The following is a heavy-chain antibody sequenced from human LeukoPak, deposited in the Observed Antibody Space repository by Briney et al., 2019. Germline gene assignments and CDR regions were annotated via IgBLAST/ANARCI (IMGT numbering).Heavy chain of an antibody. V-gene: IGHV3-21*04. D-gene: IGHD6-6*01. CDR2: ISTSSSYI. CDR1: GFTFSSYS. J-gene: IGHJ4*01. CDR3: AKGSHGYSSSSADY. Sequence: GGSLRLSCAASGFTFSSYSMNWVRQAPGKGLEWVSSISTSSSYIYYAISVKGRFTISRDNAKNTLYLQMNSLRVDDTAVYSCAKGSHGYSSSSADYWGQGTLVTVSS.